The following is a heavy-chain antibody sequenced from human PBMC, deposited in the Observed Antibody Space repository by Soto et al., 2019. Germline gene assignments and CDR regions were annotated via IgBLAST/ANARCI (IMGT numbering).Heavy chain of an antibody. J-gene: IGHJ4*02. CDR2: IYYSGST. Sequence: KTSETLSLTCTVSGGSISSGGYYWSWIRQHPGKGLEWIGYIYYSGSTYYNPSLKSRVTISVDTSKNQFSLKLSSVTAADTAVYYCARVGNCSSTSCYTGTTFDYWGQGTLVTVSS. D-gene: IGHD2-2*02. CDR1: GGSISSGGYY. CDR3: ARVGNCSSTSCYTGTTFDY. V-gene: IGHV4-31*03.